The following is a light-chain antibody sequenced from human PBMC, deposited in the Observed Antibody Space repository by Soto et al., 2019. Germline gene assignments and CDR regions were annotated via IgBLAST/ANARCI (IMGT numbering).Light chain of an antibody. CDR2: GAS. CDR3: HQDGSSPPYT. J-gene: IGKJ2*01. CDR1: QSVSRSY. V-gene: IGKV3-20*01. Sequence: EIVLTQSPGTLSLSPGERATLSCRASQSVSRSYLVWYQQQPGQAPRLLIYGASSRSTGIPARFSGSGSGTYFCVPISRLEPEDFKGYYCHQDGSSPPYTFGQGTKLEIK.